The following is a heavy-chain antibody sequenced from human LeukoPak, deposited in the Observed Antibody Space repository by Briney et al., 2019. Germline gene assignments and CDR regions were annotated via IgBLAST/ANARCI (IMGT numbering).Heavy chain of an antibody. Sequence: PSETLSLTCAVYGGSFRGYYWSWIRQPPGKGLEGIGEINHSGSTNYNPSLKSRVTISVDTSKNQFALKLSSVTAADTAVYYCARVEDSGYDYRGRFDPWGQGTLVTVSS. J-gene: IGHJ5*02. CDR2: INHSGST. V-gene: IGHV4-34*01. D-gene: IGHD5-12*01. CDR3: ARVEDSGYDYRGRFDP. CDR1: GGSFRGYY.